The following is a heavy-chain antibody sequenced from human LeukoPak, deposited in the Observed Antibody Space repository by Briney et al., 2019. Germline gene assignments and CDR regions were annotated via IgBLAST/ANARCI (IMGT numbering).Heavy chain of an antibody. CDR3: ARGGYYGSGSYYRFDP. D-gene: IGHD3-10*01. Sequence: SETLSLTCAVSGGSISSSNWWSWVRQPPGKGLEWIGEVYHSGSTNYNPSLKSRVTISIDKSNNQFSLKLSSVTAADTAVYYCARGGYYGSGSYYRFDPWGQGTLVTVSS. CDR1: GGSISSSNW. V-gene: IGHV4-4*02. J-gene: IGHJ5*02. CDR2: VYHSGST.